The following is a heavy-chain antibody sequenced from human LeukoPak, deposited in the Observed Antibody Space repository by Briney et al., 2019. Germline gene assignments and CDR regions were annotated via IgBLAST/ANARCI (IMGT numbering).Heavy chain of an antibody. CDR1: GGSFSGIF. V-gene: IGHV4-34*01. D-gene: IGHD3-22*01. CDR3: ARGPYDSSGYYPQYYYGMDV. Sequence: SETLSLTCTVSGGSFSGIFWTWIRQSPGKGLEWIGDISHRGLTNYSPSLESRVTMSVDTSKNQFSLQLNSVTAADTAVYYCARGPYDSSGYYPQYYYGMDVWGQGTTVTVSS. J-gene: IGHJ6*02. CDR2: ISHRGLT.